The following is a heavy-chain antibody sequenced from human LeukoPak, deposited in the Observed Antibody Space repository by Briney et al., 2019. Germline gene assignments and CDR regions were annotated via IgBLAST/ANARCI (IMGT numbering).Heavy chain of an antibody. D-gene: IGHD6-13*01. CDR3: ARQRGPPSSSWYVGNYYYYGMDV. Sequence: PSETLSLTCAVYGGSFSGYYWSWIRQPPGKGLEWIGEINHSGSTNYNPSLKSRVTISVDTSKNQFSLKLSSVTAADTAVYYCARQRGPPSSSWYVGNYYYYGMDVWGQGTTVTVSS. V-gene: IGHV4-34*01. CDR2: INHSGST. CDR1: GGSFSGYY. J-gene: IGHJ6*02.